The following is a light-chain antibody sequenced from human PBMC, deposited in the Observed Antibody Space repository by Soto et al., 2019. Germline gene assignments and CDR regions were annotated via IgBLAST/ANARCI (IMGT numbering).Light chain of an antibody. Sequence: YELTQPPSVSVSPGQTASITCSGDKLGDKYACWYQQKPGQSPVLVIYQDSKRPSGIPERFSGSNSGNTATLTISGTQAMDEADYYCQAWDSSTAHVVFGGGTKLTVL. J-gene: IGLJ2*01. CDR2: QDS. CDR1: KLGDKY. V-gene: IGLV3-1*01. CDR3: QAWDSSTAHVV.